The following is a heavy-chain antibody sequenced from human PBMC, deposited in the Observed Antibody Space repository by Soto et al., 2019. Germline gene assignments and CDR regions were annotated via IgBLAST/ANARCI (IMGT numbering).Heavy chain of an antibody. Sequence: ASVKVSCKVSGYTLTELSMHWVLQAPGKGLEWMGGFDPEDGETIYAQKFQGRVTMTEDTSTDTAYMELSSLRSEDTAVYYCATVLAINQYNWNFAGPWGQGTTVTVSS. CDR3: ATVLAINQYNWNFAGP. J-gene: IGHJ6*02. CDR2: FDPEDGET. V-gene: IGHV1-24*01. CDR1: GYTLTELS. D-gene: IGHD1-7*01.